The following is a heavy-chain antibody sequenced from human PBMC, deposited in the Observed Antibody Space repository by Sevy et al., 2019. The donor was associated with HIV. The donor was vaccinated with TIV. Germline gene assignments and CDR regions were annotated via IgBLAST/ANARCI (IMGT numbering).Heavy chain of an antibody. Sequence: GESLRLSCVASGFTYSMNWVRQAPGKGLEWVSYISDSSATIHYADSVKGRFTISRDNAKNSLYLQMNTLRAEDTAVYYCASQRGGYERLYYFDSWGQGTLVTVS. CDR1: GFTYS. CDR3: ASQRGGYERLYYFDS. CDR2: ISDSSATI. V-gene: IGHV3-48*01. D-gene: IGHD5-12*01. J-gene: IGHJ4*02.